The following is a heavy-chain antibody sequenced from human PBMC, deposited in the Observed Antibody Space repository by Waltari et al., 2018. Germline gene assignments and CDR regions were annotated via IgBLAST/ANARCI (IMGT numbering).Heavy chain of an antibody. CDR1: GGPSSSSP. V-gene: IGHV1-69*12. Sequence: QVQLVQSGAGVKKPWSSVKAACKASGGPSSSSPIRVARQDTGQGHGWMGGITPIFGTANYAQKFKARVTITADESTSTAYLELGSLRSDDTAVYYYAREGCSSTSCQYYFDYWGQGTLVTVSS. CDR3: AREGCSSTSCQYYFDY. J-gene: IGHJ4*02. D-gene: IGHD2-2*01. CDR2: ITPIFGTA.